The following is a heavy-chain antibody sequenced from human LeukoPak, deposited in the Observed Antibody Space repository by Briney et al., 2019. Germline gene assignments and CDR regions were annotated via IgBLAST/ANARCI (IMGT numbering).Heavy chain of an antibody. Sequence: ASVKVSCKASGYTFTSYGISWVRQAPGQGLEWMGWISAYNGNTNYAQKPQGRVTMTTDTSTSTAYMELRSLRSDDTAVYYCARDSGYYDILTGYQEGLDYWGQGTLVTVSS. V-gene: IGHV1-18*01. CDR1: GYTFTSYG. D-gene: IGHD3-9*01. CDR3: ARDSGYYDILTGYQEGLDY. J-gene: IGHJ4*02. CDR2: ISAYNGNT.